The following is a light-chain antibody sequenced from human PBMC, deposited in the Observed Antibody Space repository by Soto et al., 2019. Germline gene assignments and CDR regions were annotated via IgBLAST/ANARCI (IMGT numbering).Light chain of an antibody. Sequence: QAVVTQPPSVSGAPGQRVTISCIGSSSNIGAGYDVHWYQQLPGRAPKLLISRNSNRPSGVPDRFSASKSGTSATLAITGLQAEDEADYYCQSYDTSVNGLFGGGTKVTVL. CDR2: RNS. CDR1: SSNIGAGYD. V-gene: IGLV1-40*01. J-gene: IGLJ3*02. CDR3: QSYDTSVNGL.